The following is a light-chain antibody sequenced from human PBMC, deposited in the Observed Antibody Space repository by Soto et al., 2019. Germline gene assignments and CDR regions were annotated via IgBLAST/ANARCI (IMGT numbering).Light chain of an antibody. CDR2: SSN. J-gene: IGLJ3*02. CDR3: GTWDDSLKSYM. V-gene: IGLV1-44*01. CDR1: SSNIGNNP. Sequence: QSVLTQPPSASGTPGQSVTISCSGNSSNIGNNPVNWYQQLPGTAPKLLIYSSNQRPSGVPYRISSSKSGASASLAITGLQSDDEADYYCGTWDDSLKSYMFGGGTKLTVL.